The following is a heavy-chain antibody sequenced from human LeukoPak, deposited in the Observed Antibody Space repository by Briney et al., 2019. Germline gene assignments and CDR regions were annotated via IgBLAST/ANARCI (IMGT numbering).Heavy chain of an antibody. Sequence: SETLSLTCAVYGGSSSGYYWSWIRQPPGKGLEWIGEINHGGSTNYNPSLKSRVTISVDTSKNQFSLKLSSVTAADTAVYYCARGGTQGGRFLEWLLSRWFDPWGQGTLVTVSS. V-gene: IGHV4-34*01. CDR2: INHGGST. J-gene: IGHJ5*02. CDR3: ARGGTQGGRFLEWLLSRWFDP. D-gene: IGHD3-3*01. CDR1: GGSSSGYY.